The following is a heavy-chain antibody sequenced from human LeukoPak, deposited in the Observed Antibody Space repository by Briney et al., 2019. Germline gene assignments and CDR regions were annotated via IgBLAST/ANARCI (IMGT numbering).Heavy chain of an antibody. CDR1: GHTFTSYG. J-gene: IGHJ3*02. CDR3: ARDGGDFWSGQSAFDI. CDR2: ISAYNGNT. V-gene: IGHV1-18*01. Sequence: ASVKVSCKASGHTFTSYGISWVRQAPGQGLEWMGWISAYNGNTNYAQKLQGRVTMTTDTSTSTAYMELRSLRSDDTAVYYCARDGGDFWSGQSAFDIWGQGTMVTVSS. D-gene: IGHD3-3*01.